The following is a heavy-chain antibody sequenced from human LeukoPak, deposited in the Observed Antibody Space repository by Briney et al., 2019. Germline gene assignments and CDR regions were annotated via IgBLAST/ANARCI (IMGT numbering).Heavy chain of an antibody. Sequence: PSETLSLTCTVSGGSISSSSYYWGWIRQPPGKGLEWIGYIYYSGSTNYNPSLKSRVTISVDTSKNQFSLKLSSVTAADTAVYYCARMDFWSGYPLGVDVWGKGTTVTVSS. V-gene: IGHV4-61*05. CDR2: IYYSGST. CDR1: GGSISSSSYY. D-gene: IGHD3-3*01. CDR3: ARMDFWSGYPLGVDV. J-gene: IGHJ6*04.